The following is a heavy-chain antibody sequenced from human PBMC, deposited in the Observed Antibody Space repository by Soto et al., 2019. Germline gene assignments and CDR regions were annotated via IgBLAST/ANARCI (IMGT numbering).Heavy chain of an antibody. CDR2: TSYDGSDK. CDR3: ARWGTTGGLDV. Sequence: QVQLVESGGGVVQPGTSLRVSCVGSGFTFRSCVIHWVRQAPGKGLEWVALTSYDGSDKYYDDSVRGRFTISRDNSRNTVDLQMDSLRLEDTALYYCARWGTTGGLDVWGQGTLVSVS. J-gene: IGHJ1*01. D-gene: IGHD3-16*01. CDR1: GFTFRSCV. V-gene: IGHV3-30*19.